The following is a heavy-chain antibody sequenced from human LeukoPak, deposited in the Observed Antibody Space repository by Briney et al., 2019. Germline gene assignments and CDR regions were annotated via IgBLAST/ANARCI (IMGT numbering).Heavy chain of an antibody. CDR1: GGSFSGYY. Sequence: SETLSLTCAVYGGSFSGYYRSWIRQPPGKGLEWIGEINHSGSTNYNPSLKSRVTISVDTSKNQFSLKLSSVTAADTAVYYCARRWGQQLALFDYWGQGTLVTVSS. V-gene: IGHV4-34*01. CDR3: ARRWGQQLALFDY. J-gene: IGHJ4*02. CDR2: INHSGST. D-gene: IGHD6-13*01.